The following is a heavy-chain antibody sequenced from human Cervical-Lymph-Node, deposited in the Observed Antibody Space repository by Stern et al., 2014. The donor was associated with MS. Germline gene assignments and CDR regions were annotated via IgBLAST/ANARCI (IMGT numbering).Heavy chain of an antibody. V-gene: IGHV1-69*09. J-gene: IGHJ3*01. CDR3: AKGEGDYGETDAFDL. D-gene: IGHD4-17*01. Sequence: VQLVESGAEVKKPGSSVRVSCKPSGGTLNSYAISWVRQAPGLGLQWMGRIIPILGVPYYAPKFQDRVTITANKSTSASYMELSSLTSEDTAIYYCAKGEGDYGETDAFDLWGQGTMVTVSS. CDR2: IIPILGVP. CDR1: GGTLNSYA.